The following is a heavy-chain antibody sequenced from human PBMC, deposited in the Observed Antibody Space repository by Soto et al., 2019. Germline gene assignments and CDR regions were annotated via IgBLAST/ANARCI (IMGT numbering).Heavy chain of an antibody. CDR1: GFTFNTYF. Sequence: PGGSLRLSCAASGFTFNTYFIHWVRQTPGKGLEWLTLISYDGNTQQSADSVKGRFIVSRDNPKNTVYLQMNSLRGEDSAVYFCARDKMRSITKHGNYFDYWGQGTLVTVSS. V-gene: IGHV3-30-3*01. J-gene: IGHJ4*02. CDR2: ISYDGNTQ. D-gene: IGHD2-21*01. CDR3: ARDKMRSITKHGNYFDY.